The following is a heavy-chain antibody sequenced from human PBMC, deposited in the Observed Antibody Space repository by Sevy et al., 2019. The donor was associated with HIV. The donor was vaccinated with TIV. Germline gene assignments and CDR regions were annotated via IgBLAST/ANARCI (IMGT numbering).Heavy chain of an antibody. Sequence: SETLSLTCSVSGDSIRNFYRSWIRQPPGKGLEWIGYSYYSGSTNYNPSLKSRVTISVDTSKNQFSLKLRSVTAADTAVCYCARASPEDYYGMDVWGQGTTVTVSS. V-gene: IGHV4-59*01. CDR3: ARASPEDYYGMDV. J-gene: IGHJ6*02. CDR1: GDSIRNFY. CDR2: SYYSGST.